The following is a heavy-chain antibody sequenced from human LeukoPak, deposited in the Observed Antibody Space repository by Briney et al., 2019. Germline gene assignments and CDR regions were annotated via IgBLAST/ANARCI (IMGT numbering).Heavy chain of an antibody. CDR2: INPNSGGT. CDR3: ARGHFYDILTGQHHDTFDI. J-gene: IGHJ3*02. CDR1: GYTFTGYY. Sequence: ASVKVSCKASGYTFTGYYMHWVRQAPGQGLEWMGWINPNSGGTNYAQKFQGRVTMTRDTSISTAYMELSRLRSDDTAVYYCARGHFYDILTGQHHDTFDIWGQGTMVTVS. D-gene: IGHD3-9*01. V-gene: IGHV1-2*02.